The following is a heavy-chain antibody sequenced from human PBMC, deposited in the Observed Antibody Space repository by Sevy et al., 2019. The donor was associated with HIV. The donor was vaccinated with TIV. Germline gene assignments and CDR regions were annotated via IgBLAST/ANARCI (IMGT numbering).Heavy chain of an antibody. Sequence: GGSLRLSCAASGFTFSTYSMNWVRQAPGKGLEWVSYISSSSSTIYYADSVRGRFTISRDNAKNSLYLQMNSLRADDTAVYYCARVPSTGRYGMDVWAQGTTVTVSS. CDR3: ARVPSTGRYGMDV. CDR1: GFTFSTYS. V-gene: IGHV3-48*01. J-gene: IGHJ6*02. CDR2: ISSSSSTI. D-gene: IGHD3-10*01.